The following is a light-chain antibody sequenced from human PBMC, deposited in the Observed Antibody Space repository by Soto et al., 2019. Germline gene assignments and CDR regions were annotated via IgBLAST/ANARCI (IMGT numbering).Light chain of an antibody. CDR2: DAS. Sequence: DIQITQSPSTLSASVGDRVTITCRASQSISTWLAWHQQKPGKAPKLLIYDASSLESGTPSRFSGRRSGTQFTLTINGLQPDDFATYYCQQYDNYKPLTFGGGTKVDIK. J-gene: IGKJ4*01. CDR3: QQYDNYKPLT. V-gene: IGKV1-5*01. CDR1: QSISTW.